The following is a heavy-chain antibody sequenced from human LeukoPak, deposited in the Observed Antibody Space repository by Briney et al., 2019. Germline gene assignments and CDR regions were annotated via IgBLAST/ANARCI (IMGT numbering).Heavy chain of an antibody. Sequence: GGSLRLSCAASGFTFSSYAMSWVRQAPGKGLEWVSAISGSGGSTYYADSVKGRFTISRDNSRNTLYLQMNSLRAEDTAVYYCAKDSGGYYPKYYFDYWGQGTLVTVSS. D-gene: IGHD3-22*01. CDR1: GFTFSSYA. CDR2: ISGSGGST. J-gene: IGHJ4*02. V-gene: IGHV3-23*01. CDR3: AKDSGGYYPKYYFDY.